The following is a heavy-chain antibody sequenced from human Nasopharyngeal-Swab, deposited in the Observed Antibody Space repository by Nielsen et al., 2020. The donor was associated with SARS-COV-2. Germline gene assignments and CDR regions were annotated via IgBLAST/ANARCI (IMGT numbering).Heavy chain of an antibody. CDR2: IGAGGVNT. J-gene: IGHJ4*02. CDR1: GFTFSNYA. D-gene: IGHD5-24*01. Sequence: GKSLKISCAASGFTFSNYAMSWVRHAPGKGLGWVSGIGAGGVNTYYTDSVKGRFTISRDNSKNTLYLQMNSLRAEDTAVYYCARGAWATPHSDWGQGTLVTVSS. CDR3: ARGAWATPHSD. V-gene: IGHV3-23*01.